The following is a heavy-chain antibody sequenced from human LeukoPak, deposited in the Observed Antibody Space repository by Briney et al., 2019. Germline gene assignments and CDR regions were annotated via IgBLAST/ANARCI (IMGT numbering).Heavy chain of an antibody. CDR1: GYTFTSYD. CDR3: ALGYCSGGSCYKGFDP. CDR2: MNPNSGNT. J-gene: IGHJ5*02. V-gene: IGHV1-8*01. D-gene: IGHD2-15*01. Sequence: GASVKVSCKASGYTFTSYDINWVRQATGQGLEWMGWMNPNSGNTGYAQKFQGRVTMTRNTSISTAYMELSSLRSEDTAVYYCALGYCSGGSCYKGFDPWGQGTLVTVSS.